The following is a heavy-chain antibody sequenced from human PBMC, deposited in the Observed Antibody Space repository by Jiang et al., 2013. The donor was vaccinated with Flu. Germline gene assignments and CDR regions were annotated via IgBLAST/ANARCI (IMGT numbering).Heavy chain of an antibody. CDR1: GYTFTSYY. CDR2: INPSGGST. Sequence: GAEVKKPGASVKVSCKASGYTFTSYYMHWVRQAPGQGLEWMGIINPSGGSTSYAQKFQGRVTMTRDTSTSTVYMELSSLRSEDTAVYYCARALKLELLLGDGYYYYGMDVWGQGTTVTVSS. V-gene: IGHV1-46*01. D-gene: IGHD1-7*01. CDR3: ARALKLELLLGDGYYYYGMDV. J-gene: IGHJ6*02.